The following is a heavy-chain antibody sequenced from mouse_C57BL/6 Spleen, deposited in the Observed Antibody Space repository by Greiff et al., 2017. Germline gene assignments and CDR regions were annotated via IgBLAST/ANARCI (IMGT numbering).Heavy chain of an antibody. J-gene: IGHJ4*01. CDR1: VYTFTSYW. V-gene: IGHV1-72*01. CDR3: ARGRGYSLAMDD. Sequence: VQLQQPGAELVKPGASVKLSCKASVYTFTSYWLHWVQQRPGRGLAWIGRIDPNSGGTTYNEKFKSKATLTVDKPSSTAYMQLSSLTSEDSAVYYCARGRGYSLAMDDWGQGTSVTVSS. CDR2: IDPNSGGT.